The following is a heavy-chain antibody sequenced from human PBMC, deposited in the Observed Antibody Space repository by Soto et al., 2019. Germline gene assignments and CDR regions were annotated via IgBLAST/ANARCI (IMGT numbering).Heavy chain of an antibody. D-gene: IGHD6-6*01. V-gene: IGHV4-34*01. CDR3: ARGRAARPRGYYYYYYGMDV. CDR1: GGSFSGYY. Sequence: PSETLSLTCAVYGGSFSGYYWSWIRQPPGKGLEWIGEINHSGSTNYNPSLKSRVTISVDTSKNQFSLKLSSVTAADTAVYYCARGRAARPRGYYYYYYGMDVWRQRTTVTVSS. CDR2: INHSGST. J-gene: IGHJ6*02.